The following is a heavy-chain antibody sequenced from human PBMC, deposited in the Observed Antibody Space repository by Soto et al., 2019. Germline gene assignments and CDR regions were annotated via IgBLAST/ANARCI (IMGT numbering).Heavy chain of an antibody. D-gene: IGHD1-26*01. Sequence: GGSLRLSCAASGFTFSAYWMTWVRQAPGKGLEWVANMAADGSERYYVDSAKGRFTISRDNAKNSLYLQMNSLRVEDTAIYYCARGWAAQDYWGQGTLVTVSS. CDR2: MAADGSER. CDR1: GFTFSAYW. J-gene: IGHJ4*02. V-gene: IGHV3-7*01. CDR3: ARGWAAQDY.